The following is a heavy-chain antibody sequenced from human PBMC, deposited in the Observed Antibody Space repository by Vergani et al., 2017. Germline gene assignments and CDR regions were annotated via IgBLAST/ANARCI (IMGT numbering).Heavy chain of an antibody. CDR1: GFTFSSYA. Sequence: QVQLVESGGGVVQPGRSLRLSCAASGFTFSSYAMHWVRQAPGKGLEWVAVISYDGSNKYYADSVKGRFTISRDNSKNTLYLQMNSLRAEDTAVYYCAIQGAAGADYWGQGSLVTVSS. V-gene: IGHV3-30-3*01. CDR2: ISYDGSNK. D-gene: IGHD6-13*01. J-gene: IGHJ4*02. CDR3: AIQGAAGADY.